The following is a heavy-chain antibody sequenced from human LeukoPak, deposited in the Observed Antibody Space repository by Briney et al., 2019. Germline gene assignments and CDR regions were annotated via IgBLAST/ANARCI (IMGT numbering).Heavy chain of an antibody. CDR3: ARLPARFFYGMDV. Sequence: SETLSLTCAVYGGSFSGYYWSWIRQPPGKGLEWIGSIYYSGSTYYNPSLKSRVTISVDTSKNQFSLKLSSVTAADTAVYYCARLPARFFYGMDVWGQGTTVTVSS. J-gene: IGHJ6*02. CDR2: IYYSGST. V-gene: IGHV4-34*01. D-gene: IGHD3-3*01. CDR1: GGSFSGYY.